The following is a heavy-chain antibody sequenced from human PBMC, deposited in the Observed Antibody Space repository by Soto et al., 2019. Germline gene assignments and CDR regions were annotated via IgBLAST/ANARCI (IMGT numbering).Heavy chain of an antibody. CDR1: GFTFSTYA. Sequence: GGSLRLSCAASGFTFSTYAMSWVRRAPGKGLEWVSVITNSGGSTYYADSVKGRYTISRDNSKNTVYLQMNSLRAEDTAVYFCCKGRWFDWWGQGTQVTVSS. J-gene: IGHJ5*01. CDR2: ITNSGGST. V-gene: IGHV3-23*01. CDR3: CKGRWFDW.